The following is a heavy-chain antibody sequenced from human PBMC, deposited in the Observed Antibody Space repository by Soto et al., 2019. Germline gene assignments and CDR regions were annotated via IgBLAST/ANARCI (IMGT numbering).Heavy chain of an antibody. D-gene: IGHD4-4*01. V-gene: IGHV1-3*01. Sequence: SVKVSCKASEYTFSSYTLHWVRQAPGQRLEWMGWINAGNGDSKYSQKFQGRVSISRDTSASTASMELSSLTSEDTAVYYCARELQGLYYFDYWGQGTLVTVSS. CDR3: ARELQGLYYFDY. J-gene: IGHJ4*02. CDR1: EYTFSSYT. CDR2: INAGNGDS.